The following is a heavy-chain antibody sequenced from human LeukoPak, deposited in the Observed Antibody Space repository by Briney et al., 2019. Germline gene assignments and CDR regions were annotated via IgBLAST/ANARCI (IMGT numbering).Heavy chain of an antibody. CDR3: AKDDWNYVFDP. V-gene: IGHV3-23*01. CDR2: ISGSGGST. J-gene: IGHJ5*02. D-gene: IGHD1-7*01. Sequence: GGSLRLSCAASGFSFTSYAMSWVRQAPGKGLEWVSAISGSGGSTYYADSVKGRFTISRDNSKNALYLQMNSLRAEDTAVYYCAKDDWNYVFDPWGQRTLVTVSS. CDR1: GFSFTSYA.